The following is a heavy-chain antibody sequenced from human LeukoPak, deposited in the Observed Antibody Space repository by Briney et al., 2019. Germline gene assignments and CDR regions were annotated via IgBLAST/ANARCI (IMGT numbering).Heavy chain of an antibody. CDR3: ATLTIFGVVTPY. J-gene: IGHJ4*02. CDR1: GYTFTGYY. CDR2: INPNSGGT. Sequence: ASVKVSCKASGYTFTGYYMHWVRQAPGQGLEWMGWINPNSGGTNYAQKFQGRVTMTRDTSISTAYMELSSLRSEDTAVYYCATLTIFGVVTPYWGQGTLVTVSS. D-gene: IGHD3-3*01. V-gene: IGHV1-2*02.